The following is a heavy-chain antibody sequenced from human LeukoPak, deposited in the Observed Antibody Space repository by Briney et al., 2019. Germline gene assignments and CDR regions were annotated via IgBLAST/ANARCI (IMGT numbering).Heavy chain of an antibody. CDR3: ARRKSGWFVF. CDR1: GGSISSSSYY. Sequence: KPSETLSLTCTVSGGSISSSSYYWGWIRQPPGKGLEWIGSIYYGGSTYYNPSLKSRVTISVDTSKNQFSLKLSSVTAADTAVYYCARRKSGWFVFWGQGTLVTVSS. D-gene: IGHD6-19*01. CDR2: IYYGGST. V-gene: IGHV4-39*01. J-gene: IGHJ4*02.